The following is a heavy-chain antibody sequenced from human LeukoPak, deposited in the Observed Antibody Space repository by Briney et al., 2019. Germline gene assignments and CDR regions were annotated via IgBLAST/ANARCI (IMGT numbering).Heavy chain of an antibody. CDR1: GGSFSDYY. V-gene: IGHV4-34*01. D-gene: IGHD3-22*01. J-gene: IGHJ3*02. CDR2: INHSGST. CDR3: ARLRRTVSMIGAFDI. Sequence: SETLSLTCAVYGGSFSDYYWSWIRQPPGKGLEWIGEINHSGSTNYNPSLKSRVTISVDTSKNQFSLKLTSVTAADTAVFYCARLRRTVSMIGAFDIWGQGTMVTVSS.